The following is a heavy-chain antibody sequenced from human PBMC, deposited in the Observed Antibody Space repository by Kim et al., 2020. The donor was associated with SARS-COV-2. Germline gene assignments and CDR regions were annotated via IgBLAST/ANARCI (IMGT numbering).Heavy chain of an antibody. CDR3: ARQSLGTGSLDY. V-gene: IGHV4-39*01. Sequence: SETLSLTCTVSGGSISSSSYYWGWIRQPPGKGLEWIGSIYYSGSTYYNPSLKSRVTISVDTSKNQFSLKLSSVTAADTAVYYCARQSLGTGSLDYWGQGT. J-gene: IGHJ4*02. CDR1: GGSISSSSYY. D-gene: IGHD1-26*01. CDR2: IYYSGST.